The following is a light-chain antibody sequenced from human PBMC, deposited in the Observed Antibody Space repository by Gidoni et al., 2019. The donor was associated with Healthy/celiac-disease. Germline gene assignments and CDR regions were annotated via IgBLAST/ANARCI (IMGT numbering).Light chain of an antibody. J-gene: IGLJ1*01. CDR3: NSWDSSGNLYV. CDR1: SLRSYY. CDR2: GKN. Sequence: SSELTQDPAVSVALGQTVRITCQGDSLRSYYASWYQQKPGQAPVLVIYGKNNRPSGIPDRFPGSSSGNTASLTITGAQAEDEADYYCNSWDSSGNLYVFGTGTKVTVL. V-gene: IGLV3-19*01.